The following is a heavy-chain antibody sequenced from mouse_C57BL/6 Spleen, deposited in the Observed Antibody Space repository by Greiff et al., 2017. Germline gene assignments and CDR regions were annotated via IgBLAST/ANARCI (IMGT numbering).Heavy chain of an antibody. Sequence: VQLQQPGAELVKPGASVKLSCKASGYTFTSYWMHWVKQRPGQGLEWIGMIHPTSGSTTYNEKFKSKSTLTVDKSSSTAYMQHSSLTSEDSAVYYCARFTTVPYYAMDYGGQGTSVTVSS. J-gene: IGHJ4*01. CDR3: ARFTTVPYYAMDY. D-gene: IGHD1-1*01. CDR1: GYTFTSYW. CDR2: IHPTSGST. V-gene: IGHV1-64*01.